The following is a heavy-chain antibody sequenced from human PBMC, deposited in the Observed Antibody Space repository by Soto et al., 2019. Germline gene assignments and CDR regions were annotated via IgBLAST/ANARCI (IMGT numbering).Heavy chain of an antibody. Sequence: GALRLSCAASGFTFSSFTMRWVRQAPGKGLEWVSGITGSGDKTSYGDSVKGRFTISRDNSENTLFLQMNSLRAEDTAVYYCAKDLASSGHYAFDYWGQGALVTVSS. CDR2: ITGSGDKT. D-gene: IGHD3-22*01. J-gene: IGHJ4*02. CDR1: GFTFSSFT. V-gene: IGHV3-23*01. CDR3: AKDLASSGHYAFDY.